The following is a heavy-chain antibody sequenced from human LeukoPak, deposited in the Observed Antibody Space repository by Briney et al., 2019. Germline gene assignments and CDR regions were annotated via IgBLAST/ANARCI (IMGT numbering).Heavy chain of an antibody. V-gene: IGHV3-7*03. CDR1: GFTLSNVW. CDR3: GRSVVAPADY. J-gene: IGHJ4*02. D-gene: IGHD2-2*01. CDR2: IRGDGSVK. Sequence: PGGSLRLSCATSGFTLSNVWMSWVRQAPGKGLEWVGNIRGDGSVKFYLDSVKGRFTISRDNTNSVSLQMNNQKAEDTAVYYCGRSVVAPADYWGQGTLVIVSS.